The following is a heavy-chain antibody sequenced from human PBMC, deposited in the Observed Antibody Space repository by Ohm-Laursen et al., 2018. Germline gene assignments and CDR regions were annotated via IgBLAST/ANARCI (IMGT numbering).Heavy chain of an antibody. Sequence: ASVKVSCNASGYTFTDYYMHWMRQAPGQGLEWMGCINPNSGGADYAQNFQGRVTMTRDKSMSTAYMELSRLRSDDTAVYYCARILGVTKSFDYWGQGSLVTVSS. V-gene: IGHV1-2*02. J-gene: IGHJ4*02. CDR2: INPNSGGA. CDR1: GYTFTDYY. D-gene: IGHD2-21*02. CDR3: ARILGVTKSFDY.